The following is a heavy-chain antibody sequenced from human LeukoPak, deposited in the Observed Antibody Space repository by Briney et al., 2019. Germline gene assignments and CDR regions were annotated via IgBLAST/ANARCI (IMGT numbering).Heavy chain of an antibody. J-gene: IGHJ4*02. V-gene: IGHV3-48*01. D-gene: IGHD2-21*01. CDR1: GFTFSSYT. Sequence: GGSLRLSCAASGFTFSSYTMNWVRQPPGKGLEWVSNIGASSTTIYYADSVKGRFTISRDNAKNSLYLQMNSLRAEDTAVYYCAKDTGDGFPVLDYWGQGTLVTVSS. CDR2: IGASSTTI. CDR3: AKDTGDGFPVLDY.